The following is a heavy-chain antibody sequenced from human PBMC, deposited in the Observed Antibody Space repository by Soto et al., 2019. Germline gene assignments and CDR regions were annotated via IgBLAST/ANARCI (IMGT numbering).Heavy chain of an antibody. Sequence: QLQLQESGPGLVKPSETLSLTCTVSDGSISSYYWSWIRQPPGKGLEWIGYVYSNGDTSFNPSLKRRVTRSVDTSRNRFSLRLNSVTAADTAVYYCARRITGDPHFDLWGRGTLVTVSS. J-gene: IGHJ2*01. CDR2: VYSNGDT. D-gene: IGHD1-20*01. CDR1: DGSISSYY. V-gene: IGHV4-59*12. CDR3: ARRITGDPHFDL.